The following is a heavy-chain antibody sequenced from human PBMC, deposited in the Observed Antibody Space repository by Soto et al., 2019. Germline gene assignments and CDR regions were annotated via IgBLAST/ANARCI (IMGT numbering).Heavy chain of an antibody. CDR2: ISDSGGST. J-gene: IGHJ4*02. V-gene: IGHV3-23*01. Sequence: EVHLLEYGGGLVQPGGSLRLSCVVSGSTFSSDDMSWVRQAPGRGLEWVSGISDSGGSTYYADSVKGRFTISRDNAKNTLYLQMKSLRVEDTALYYCAKDGGWSLAGAGLFAYWGPGTQVTVSS. CDR3: AKDGGWSLAGAGLFAY. D-gene: IGHD6-19*01. CDR1: GSTFSSDD.